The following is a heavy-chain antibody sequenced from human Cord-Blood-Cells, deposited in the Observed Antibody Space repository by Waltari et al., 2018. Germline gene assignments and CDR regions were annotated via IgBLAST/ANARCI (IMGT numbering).Heavy chain of an antibody. CDR1: GFPFSSYA. Sequence: QVQLVESGGGVVQPGRSLRLSCAASGFPFSSYAMHWVRQAPGKGLEWVAVISYDGSNKYYADSVKGRFTISRDNSKNTLYLQMNSLRAEDTAVYYCARDQRAARPGYFDYWGQGTLVTVSS. J-gene: IGHJ4*02. CDR3: ARDQRAARPGYFDY. V-gene: IGHV3-30-3*01. CDR2: ISYDGSNK. D-gene: IGHD6-6*01.